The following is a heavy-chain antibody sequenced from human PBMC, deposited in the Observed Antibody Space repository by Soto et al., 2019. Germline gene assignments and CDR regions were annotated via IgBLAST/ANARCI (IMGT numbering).Heavy chain of an antibody. D-gene: IGHD1-26*01. CDR3: AREGIVGATVFDY. V-gene: IGHV4-61*01. CDR2: IYYSGST. J-gene: IGHJ4*02. CDR1: GGSVSSGSYY. Sequence: QVQPQESGPGLVKPSETLSLTCTVSGGSVSSGSYYWSWIRQPPGKGLEWIGYIYYSGSTNYNPSRKSRVTISVDTSKNQFSLKLSAVTAADTAVYYCAREGIVGATVFDYWGQGTLVTVSS.